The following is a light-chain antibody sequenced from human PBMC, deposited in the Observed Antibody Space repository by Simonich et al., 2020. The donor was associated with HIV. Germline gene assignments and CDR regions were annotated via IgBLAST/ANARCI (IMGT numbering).Light chain of an antibody. Sequence: NFMLTQPHSVSESPGKTVTISCTRSSGSIASNYVQWYQQPPGSAPTTMISEDNQRPSGVPDRFSGSIDSSSNSASLTISGLKTEDEADYFCQSFVSTTWVFGGGTKLTVL. CDR3: QSFVSTTWV. J-gene: IGLJ3*02. CDR1: SGSIASNY. CDR2: EDN. V-gene: IGLV6-57*03.